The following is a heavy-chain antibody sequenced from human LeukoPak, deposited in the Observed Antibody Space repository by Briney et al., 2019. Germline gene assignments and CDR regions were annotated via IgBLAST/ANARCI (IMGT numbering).Heavy chain of an antibody. CDR2: IYRTGRT. CDR1: GSSISSGYY. V-gene: IGHV4-38-2*01. CDR3: ARVFWAGDPTGATFDC. J-gene: IGHJ4*02. Sequence: KASETLSLTCAVSGSSISSGYYWGWIRQPPGKGLEWIGSIYRTGRTYYNLSLKSRVTMSVGTSKNQFSLKLSSVTAADTAVYYCARVFWAGDPTGATFDCWGQGTLVTVSS. D-gene: IGHD7-27*01.